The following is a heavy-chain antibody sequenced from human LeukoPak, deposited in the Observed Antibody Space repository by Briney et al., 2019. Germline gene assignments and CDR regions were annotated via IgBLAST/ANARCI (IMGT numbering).Heavy chain of an antibody. CDR2: ISPSDGNT. D-gene: IGHD1-26*01. J-gene: IGHJ4*02. CDR3: ASRSRGSDTFDY. Sequence: ASVKVSCKASGYTFTSYDMRWVRQAPGQGLEWMGRISPSDGNTNYAQKLQGRVTMTTDTSTSTAYMALRSLRSEDAAVYCCASRSRGSDTFDYWGQGTLVTVSS. V-gene: IGHV1-18*04. CDR1: GYTFTSYD.